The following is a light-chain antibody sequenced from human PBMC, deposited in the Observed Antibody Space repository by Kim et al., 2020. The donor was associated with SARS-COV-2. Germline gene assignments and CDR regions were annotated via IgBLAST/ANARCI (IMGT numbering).Light chain of an antibody. V-gene: IGKV3-15*01. CDR2: GKS. J-gene: IGKJ1*01. Sequence: VFPGERANLSRSDSPSVTSNLAGYQQKPGQATRLLIYGKSARATGIPARFSVSGSGTEFTLPITSLQSEDFEIYYCQQYHNWPWTFGQGTKVDIK. CDR1: PSVTSN. CDR3: QQYHNWPWT.